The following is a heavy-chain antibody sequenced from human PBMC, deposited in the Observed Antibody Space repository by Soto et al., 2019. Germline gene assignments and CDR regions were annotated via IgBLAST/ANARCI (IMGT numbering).Heavy chain of an antibody. CDR3: ARDRIRELPDY. D-gene: IGHD1-26*01. CDR2: IGEGGFST. CDR1: GFTFSTYA. V-gene: IGHV3-23*01. J-gene: IGHJ4*02. Sequence: GGSLRLSCAASGFTFSTYAMSWVRQAPGKGLEWVSVIGEGGFSTQYAASVKGRFTISRDNSKNMLYLQMNSLRAEDTAVYYCARDRIRELPDYWGQGTLVTVSS.